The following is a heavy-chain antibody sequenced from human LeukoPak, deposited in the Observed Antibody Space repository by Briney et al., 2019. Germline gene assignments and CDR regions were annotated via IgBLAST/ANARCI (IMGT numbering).Heavy chain of an antibody. V-gene: IGHV3-21*01. J-gene: IGHJ3*02. CDR2: ISSSSSYI. CDR1: GLTFNTYT. D-gene: IGHD2-15*01. CDR3: ARDQGVHCSGGSCTAFDI. Sequence: GGSVTLFCAASGLTFNTYTIKWVRQAPGKGLECVSSISSSSSYIYYSDSVKDRFTISRDNAKNSLYQQMNSLRAEDTAVYYCARDQGVHCSGGSCTAFDIWGQGTMVTVSS.